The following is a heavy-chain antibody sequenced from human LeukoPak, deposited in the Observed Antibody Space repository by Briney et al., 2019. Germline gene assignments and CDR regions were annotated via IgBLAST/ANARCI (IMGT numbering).Heavy chain of an antibody. CDR3: ARGSGVAVDY. Sequence: SETLSLTCAVYGGSFSGYYWSWIRQPPGKGLEWIGEINHGGSTNYNPSLKSRVTISVDTSKNQFSLKLSSVTAADTAVYYCARGSGVAVDYWGQGTLVTVSS. CDR1: GGSFSGYY. V-gene: IGHV4-34*01. CDR2: INHGGST. D-gene: IGHD6-19*01. J-gene: IGHJ4*02.